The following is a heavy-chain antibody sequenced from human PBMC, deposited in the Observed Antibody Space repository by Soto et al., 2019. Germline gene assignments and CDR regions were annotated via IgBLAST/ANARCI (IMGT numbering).Heavy chain of an antibody. CDR3: ARDPFTDYAFDI. V-gene: IGHV4-31*03. D-gene: IGHD3-16*01. J-gene: IGHJ3*02. Sequence: TSETLSLTCTVSGGSINSGGYYWSWIRQHPGKGLEYIGYIYYSGSTYYNPSLKSRVIISVDTSKNQFSLKLSSVTAADTAVYYCARDPFTDYAFDIWGPGTLVTVS. CDR1: GGSINSGGYY. CDR2: IYYSGST.